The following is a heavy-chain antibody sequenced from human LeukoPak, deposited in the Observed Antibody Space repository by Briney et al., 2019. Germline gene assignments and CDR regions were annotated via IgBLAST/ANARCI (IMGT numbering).Heavy chain of an antibody. Sequence: GGSLTLSCTASGFILRDYGMHWVRQAPGKGLEWVAFVRFGGSGNYYADSVKGRFILSRGDSEDTLYSPRNRPESEDTGLYYCAKEGGVGGLDYWGQGTLVTVSA. CDR1: GFILRDYG. CDR3: AKEGGVGGLDY. J-gene: IGHJ4*02. CDR2: VRFGGSGN. D-gene: IGHD3-16*01. V-gene: IGHV3-30*02.